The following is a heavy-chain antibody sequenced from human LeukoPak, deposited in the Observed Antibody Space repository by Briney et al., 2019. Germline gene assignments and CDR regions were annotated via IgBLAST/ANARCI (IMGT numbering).Heavy chain of an antibody. J-gene: IGHJ4*02. CDR2: IYSGGST. CDR3: ARGYDFWSGYLSY. CDR1: GFTFSNNY. D-gene: IGHD3-3*01. Sequence: GGSLRLSCAASGFTFSNNYMRWVRQAPGKGLEWVSIIYSGGSTYYGDSVKGRFTISRDNSMNTLYLQMNSLRAEGTAVYYCARGYDFWSGYLSYWGQGTLVTVSS. V-gene: IGHV3-53*01.